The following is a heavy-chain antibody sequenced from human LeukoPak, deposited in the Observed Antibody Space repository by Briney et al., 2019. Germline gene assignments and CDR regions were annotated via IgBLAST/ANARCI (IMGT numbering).Heavy chain of an antibody. CDR3: ARIGALAPFDY. CDR1: GFTFDDCA. CDR2: ISWNSGSI. J-gene: IGHJ4*02. V-gene: IGHV3-9*01. Sequence: PGRSLRLSCAASGFTFDDCAMHWVRQAPGKGLEWVSGISWNSGSIGYADSVKGRFTISRDNAKNSLYLQMNSLRAEDTAVYYCARIGALAPFDYWGQGTLVTVSS. D-gene: IGHD1-26*01.